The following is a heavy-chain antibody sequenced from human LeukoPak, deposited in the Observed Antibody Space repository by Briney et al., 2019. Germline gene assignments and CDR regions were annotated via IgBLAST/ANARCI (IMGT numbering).Heavy chain of an antibody. D-gene: IGHD4-17*01. V-gene: IGHV1-46*01. CDR2: INPSGGST. Sequence: ASVKVSCKASGYTFTSYYMHWVRQALGQGLEWMGIINPSGGSTSYAQKFQDRVTMTRDTSTSTVYMELSSLRSEDTAVYYCARGAYGEPSFDYWGQGTLVTVSS. CDR1: GYTFTSYY. CDR3: ARGAYGEPSFDY. J-gene: IGHJ4*02.